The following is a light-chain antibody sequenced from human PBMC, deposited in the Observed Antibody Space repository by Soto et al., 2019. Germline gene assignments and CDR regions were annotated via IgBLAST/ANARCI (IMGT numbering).Light chain of an antibody. CDR3: TSYTSSYIVV. CDR1: SSDVGASEY. CDR2: QVS. V-gene: IGLV2-8*01. Sequence: QSALTQPPSASGSPGQSVTISCTGTSSDVGASEYVSWYQQHPGKAPKLMIYQVSKRPSGVPDRFSGSRSGNTASLTVSGLQAEDEADYYCTSYTSSYIVVLGGGTKVTVL. J-gene: IGLJ1*01.